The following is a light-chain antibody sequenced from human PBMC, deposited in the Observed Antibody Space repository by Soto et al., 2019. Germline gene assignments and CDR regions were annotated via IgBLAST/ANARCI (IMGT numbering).Light chain of an antibody. CDR1: SSNIGSNT. Sequence: QSVLTQPPSASGTPGQRDTISCSGSSSNIGSNTVNWYQQLPGTAPKLRIYSNNERPSGVPDRFSASKSGSSASLVISGLQSEDEAPFYCAAWHDGLNAYVIGTGTKITVL. CDR2: SNN. J-gene: IGLJ1*01. CDR3: AAWHDGLNAYV. V-gene: IGLV1-44*01.